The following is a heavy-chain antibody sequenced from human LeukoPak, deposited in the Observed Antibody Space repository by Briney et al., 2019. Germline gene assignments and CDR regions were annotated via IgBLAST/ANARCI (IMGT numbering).Heavy chain of an antibody. J-gene: IGHJ5*02. Sequence: SETLSLTCAVYGGSFSGYYWSWIRQPPGKGLEWIGEINHSGSTNYNPSLKSRVTISVDTSKNQFSLKLSSVTAADTAVYYCARRCYLSTSCQGPWFDPWGQGTLVTVSS. V-gene: IGHV4-34*01. CDR2: INHSGST. D-gene: IGHD2-2*01. CDR1: GGSFSGYY. CDR3: ARRCYLSTSCQGPWFDP.